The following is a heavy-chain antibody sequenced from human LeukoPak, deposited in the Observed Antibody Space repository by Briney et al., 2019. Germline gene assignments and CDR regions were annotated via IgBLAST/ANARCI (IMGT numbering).Heavy chain of an antibody. CDR1: GGSISSGGYS. V-gene: IGHV4-30-2*01. CDR3: AREFCSGGSCYLDY. J-gene: IGHJ4*02. D-gene: IGHD2-15*01. Sequence: PSQTLSLTCAVSGGSISSGGYSWSWIRQPPGKGLEWIGYIYHSGSTYYNPSLKSRVTISVDRSKSQFSLKLSSVTAADTAVYYCAREFCSGGSCYLDYWGQGTLVTVSS. CDR2: IYHSGST.